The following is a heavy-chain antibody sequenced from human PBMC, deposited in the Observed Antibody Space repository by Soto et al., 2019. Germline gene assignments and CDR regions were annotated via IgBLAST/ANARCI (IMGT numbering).Heavy chain of an antibody. Sequence: DSLKISCITSVYRFTSYWIAWFRQMPGKGLEWMVIIFPSDSDTRYSPSFQGQVTISADRSTSTVFLQWASLKASDTAVYFCARKDKSGYFNWFDPWGQGTLVTVSS. D-gene: IGHD3-22*01. CDR1: VYRFTSYW. CDR2: IFPSDSDT. CDR3: ARKDKSGYFNWFDP. J-gene: IGHJ5*02. V-gene: IGHV5-51*01.